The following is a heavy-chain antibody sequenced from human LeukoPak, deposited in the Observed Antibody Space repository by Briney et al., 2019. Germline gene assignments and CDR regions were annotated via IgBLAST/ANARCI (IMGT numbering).Heavy chain of an antibody. D-gene: IGHD6-13*01. CDR2: INPDGSVT. J-gene: IGHJ1*01. CDR3: AKGLAAAGAEYFQH. Sequence: PGGSLRLSCAASGFTFSSDWMHWVRQGPGKGLVWVSRINPDGSVTSHADSVRGRFTISRDNAKNTLYLQMNSLRAEDTALYYCAKGLAAAGAEYFQHWGQGTLVTVSS. CDR1: GFTFSSDW. V-gene: IGHV3-74*01.